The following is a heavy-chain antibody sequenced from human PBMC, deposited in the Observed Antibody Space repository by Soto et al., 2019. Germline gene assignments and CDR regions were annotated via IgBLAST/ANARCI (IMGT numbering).Heavy chain of an antibody. CDR1: GYTFTCYF. D-gene: IGHD6-13*01. CDR3: ARAGTVTFYYYYYMDV. Sequence: ASVKVSFQASGYTFTCYFMHWVRQAPGQGLEWMGWINPNSGGTNYAQKFQGWVTMTRDTSISTAYMELSRLRSDDTAVYYCARAGTVTFYYYYYMDVWGKGTTVTVSS. J-gene: IGHJ6*03. CDR2: INPNSGGT. V-gene: IGHV1-2*04.